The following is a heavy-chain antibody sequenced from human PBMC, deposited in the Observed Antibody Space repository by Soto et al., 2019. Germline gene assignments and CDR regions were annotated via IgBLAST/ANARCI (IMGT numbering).Heavy chain of an antibody. CDR2: ISSSGSTI. CDR3: ARVHCSSTSCSFDY. Sequence: GGSLRLSCAASGFTFSSYEMNWVRQAPGKGLEWVSYISSSGSTIYYADSVKGRFTISRDNAKNSLYLQMNSLRAEDTAVYYCARVHCSSTSCSFDYWGQGTLVTVSS. V-gene: IGHV3-48*03. CDR1: GFTFSSYE. J-gene: IGHJ4*02. D-gene: IGHD2-2*01.